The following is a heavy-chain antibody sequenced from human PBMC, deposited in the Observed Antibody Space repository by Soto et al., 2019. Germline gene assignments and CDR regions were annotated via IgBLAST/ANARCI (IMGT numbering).Heavy chain of an antibody. CDR2: IYWDDNK. D-gene: IGHD3-16*01. J-gene: IGHJ4*02. CDR1: GFSLSTSGVG. V-gene: IGHV2-5*02. Sequence: QITLKESGPTLVKPTQTLTLTCTFSGFSLSTSGVGVGWIRQPPGKALEWLALIYWDDNKRYSPSRKTRLTITKDTSKNQVVLTMTNMDPVDTATYYCAHREVLADLDCWGQGTLVTVSS. CDR3: AHREVLADLDC.